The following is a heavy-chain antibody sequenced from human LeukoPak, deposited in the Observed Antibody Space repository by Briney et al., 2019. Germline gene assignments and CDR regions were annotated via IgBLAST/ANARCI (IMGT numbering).Heavy chain of an antibody. CDR3: ARDGSGSGRPFDC. V-gene: IGHV4-39*07. CDR2: IYYSGST. D-gene: IGHD3-10*01. CDR1: GGSISSSSYY. Sequence: KTSETLSLTCTVSGGSISSSSYYWGWIRQPPGKGLEWIGSIYYSGSTYYNPSLKSRVTISVDTSKNQFSLKLSSVTAADTAVYYCARDGSGSGRPFDCWGQGTLVTVSS. J-gene: IGHJ4*02.